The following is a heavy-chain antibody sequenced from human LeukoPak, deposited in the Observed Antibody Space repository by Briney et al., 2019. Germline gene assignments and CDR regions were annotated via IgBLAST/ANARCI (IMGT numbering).Heavy chain of an antibody. CDR2: TSSSDPGT. CDR3: ARGGEMAKIWRVYSSNMDV. D-gene: IGHD5-24*01. CDR1: GFTFSSYW. V-gene: IGHV3-23*01. J-gene: IGHJ6*03. Sequence: GGSLRLSCAASGFTFSSYWMSWVRQAPGKGLEWVAATSSSDPGTYHADSVRGRFTISRDNSKNTLYLQMNRLRVEDAAVYYFARGGEMAKIWRVYSSNMDVWGKGPTVTISS.